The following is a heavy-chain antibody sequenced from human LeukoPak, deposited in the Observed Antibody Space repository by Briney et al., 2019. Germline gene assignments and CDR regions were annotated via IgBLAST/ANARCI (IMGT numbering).Heavy chain of an antibody. J-gene: IGHJ6*03. Sequence: SETLSLTCTVSGGSISDYFWSWIRQPPGKGLEWIGYVYNSGNTNYNPSLKSRVTISVDTSKNQFSLKLSSVTAADTAVYYCARRGYYMDVWGKGTTVTVSS. CDR3: ARRGYYMDV. CDR2: VYNSGNT. CDR1: GGSISDYF. V-gene: IGHV4-59*01.